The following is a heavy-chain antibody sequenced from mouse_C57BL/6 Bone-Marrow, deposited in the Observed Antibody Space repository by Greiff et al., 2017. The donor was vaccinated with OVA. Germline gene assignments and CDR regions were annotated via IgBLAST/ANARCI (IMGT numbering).Heavy chain of an antibody. CDR2: IDPENGDT. CDR3: TTRYVLFAY. CDR1: GFNIKDDY. J-gene: IGHJ3*01. Sequence: LVESGAELVRPGASVKLSCTASGFNIKDDYMHWVKQRPEQGLEWIGWIDPENGDTEYASKFQGKATITADTSSNTAYLQLSSLTSEDTAVYYCTTRYVLFAYWGQGTLVTVSA. V-gene: IGHV14-4*01. D-gene: IGHD2-12*01.